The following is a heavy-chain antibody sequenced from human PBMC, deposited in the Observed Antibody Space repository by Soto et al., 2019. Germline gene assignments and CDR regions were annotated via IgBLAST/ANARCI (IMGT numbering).Heavy chain of an antibody. CDR3: AKDITGGDYGDYADAFDI. Sequence: GGSLRLSCAASGFIFSNYDMNWVRQAPGKGLEWVSGISGSGGNIGYADSVKGRFTISRDNAKNSLYLQMNSLRAEDTALYYCAKDITGGDYGDYADAFDIWGQGTMVTVSS. CDR1: GFIFSNYD. D-gene: IGHD4-17*01. V-gene: IGHV3-9*01. CDR2: ISGSGGNI. J-gene: IGHJ3*02.